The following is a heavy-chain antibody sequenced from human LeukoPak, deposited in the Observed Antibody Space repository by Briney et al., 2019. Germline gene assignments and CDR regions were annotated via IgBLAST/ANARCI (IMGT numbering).Heavy chain of an antibody. CDR1: GGSISSYY. J-gene: IGHJ6*03. CDR2: IYHSGST. Sequence: PSETLSLTCTVSGGSISSYYWSWIRQPPGKGLEWIGEIYHSGSTNYNPSLKSRVTISVDKSKNQFSLKLSSVTAADTAVYYCARTTEAHSWRTRYYDYYMDVWGKGTTVTVSS. V-gene: IGHV4-59*01. CDR3: ARTTEAHSWRTRYYDYYMDV. D-gene: IGHD6-13*01.